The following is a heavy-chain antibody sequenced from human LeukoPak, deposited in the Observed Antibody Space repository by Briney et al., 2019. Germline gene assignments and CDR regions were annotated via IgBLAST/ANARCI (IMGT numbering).Heavy chain of an antibody. D-gene: IGHD6-19*01. CDR1: GYSISSSDW. J-gene: IGHJ4*02. V-gene: IGHV4-28*01. CDR2: IYYTGST. Sequence: PSETLSLTCTVSGYSISSSDWWAWIRQSPGKGLEWIGYIYYTGSTYYNPSLKSRATMSVDTSKNQLSLKLSSMTAVGTAVYYCARKYDSGWYDYWGQGILVTVSS. CDR3: ARKYDSGWYDY.